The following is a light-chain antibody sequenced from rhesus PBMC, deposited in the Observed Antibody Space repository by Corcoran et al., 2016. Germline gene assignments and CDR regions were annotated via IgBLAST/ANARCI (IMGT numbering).Light chain of an antibody. CDR1: AGAVTSGNY. CDR2: NTN. J-gene: IGLJ6*01. V-gene: IGLV7-76*01. Sequence: QAVVTQEPSLTVSPGGTVTLTCGSSAGAVTSGNYSNWFQQKPGQAPRGLIYNTNSKHSWTPARFSGSLTEGKAALTLSDAQPEDDAEYYCLLYYSSADVFGSGTKLTVL. CDR3: LLYYSSADV.